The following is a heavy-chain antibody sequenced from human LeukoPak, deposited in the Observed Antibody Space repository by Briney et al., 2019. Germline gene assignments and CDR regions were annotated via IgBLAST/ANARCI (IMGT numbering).Heavy chain of an antibody. CDR3: ASGITGT. V-gene: IGHV3-30*02. Sequence: PGGSLRLSCAASGFTFSSYGMHWVRQAPGKGLEWVAFIRYDGNAKYYADSVKGRFTISRVNSKNTLYLQMNSLRVEDTALYYCASGITGTWGHGTLVIVSS. D-gene: IGHD1-20*01. CDR2: IRYDGNAK. CDR1: GFTFSSYG. J-gene: IGHJ5*01.